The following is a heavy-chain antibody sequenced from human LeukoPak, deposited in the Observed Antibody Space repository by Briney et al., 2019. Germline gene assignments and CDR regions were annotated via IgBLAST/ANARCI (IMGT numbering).Heavy chain of an antibody. CDR2: IYPGDSDT. CDR3: ARGDTGYSSSWKNWFDP. CDR1: GYRFTSYW. Sequence: GESLKISCKGSGYRFTSYWFGWVRQMPGNGLEWMGIIYPGDSDTGYSPSFQGQVTISADKSISTAYLQWSSLKASDTAMYYCARGDTGYSSSWKNWFDPWGQGTLVTVSS. D-gene: IGHD6-13*01. J-gene: IGHJ5*02. V-gene: IGHV5-51*01.